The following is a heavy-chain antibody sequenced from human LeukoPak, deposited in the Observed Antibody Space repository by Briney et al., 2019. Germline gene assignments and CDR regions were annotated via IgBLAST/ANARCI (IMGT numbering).Heavy chain of an antibody. Sequence: SETLSLTCTVSGDSISSSSYCWGWIRQPPGKGLEWIGSIYYSGSTYYHPSLKSRVTISVDTSKNQFSLKLSSVTAADTAVYYCARRRRVDCSGGSCYYVRGAFDIWGQGTMVTVSS. CDR1: GDSISSSSYC. CDR2: IYYSGST. D-gene: IGHD2-15*01. V-gene: IGHV4-39*01. CDR3: ARRRRVDCSGGSCYYVRGAFDI. J-gene: IGHJ3*02.